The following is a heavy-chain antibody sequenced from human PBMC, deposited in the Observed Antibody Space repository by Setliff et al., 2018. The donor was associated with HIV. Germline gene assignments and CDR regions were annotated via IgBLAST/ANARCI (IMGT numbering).Heavy chain of an antibody. D-gene: IGHD3-16*01. Sequence: GGSLRLSCAASGFTFIDYALNWVRQAPGKGLEWVSSISSSSSYIYYADSMKGRFTISRDNARNSLYLEMNSLRAEDTAVYYCAKVPTWGSADYWGQGTLVTVSS. V-gene: IGHV3-21*01. CDR3: AKVPTWGSADY. CDR2: ISSSSSYI. J-gene: IGHJ4*02. CDR1: GFTFIDYA.